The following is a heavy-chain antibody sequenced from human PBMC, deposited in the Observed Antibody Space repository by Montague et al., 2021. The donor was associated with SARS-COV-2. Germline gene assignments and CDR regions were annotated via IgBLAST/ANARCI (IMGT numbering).Heavy chain of an antibody. Sequence: SLRLSCAASGFTFSSYAMSWFRQAPGKGLEWVSGISGSGGNTYYADSVKGRFTISRDNSKNTLYLQMNSLRAEDTAVYYCASLGYCSGGRCYSGDYWGQGTLVTASS. J-gene: IGHJ4*02. CDR3: ASLGYCSGGRCYSGDY. D-gene: IGHD2-15*01. CDR1: GFTFSSYA. V-gene: IGHV3-23*01. CDR2: ISGSGGNT.